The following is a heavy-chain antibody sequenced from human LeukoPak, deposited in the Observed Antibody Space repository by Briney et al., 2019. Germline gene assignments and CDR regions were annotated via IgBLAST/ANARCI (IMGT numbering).Heavy chain of an antibody. D-gene: IGHD2-21*02. J-gene: IGHJ4*02. V-gene: IGHV3-7*03. CDR2: IKQDGSEK. Sequence: PGGSLRLSCAASGFTFRHYGMSWVRQAPGKGLEWVANIKQDGSEKDYVDSVKGRFTISRDNAKNSLYLQMNSLRAEDTALYYCAKGRGGYCGGDCYSVFDYWGQGTLVTVSS. CDR3: AKGRGGYCGGDCYSVFDY. CDR1: GFTFRHYG.